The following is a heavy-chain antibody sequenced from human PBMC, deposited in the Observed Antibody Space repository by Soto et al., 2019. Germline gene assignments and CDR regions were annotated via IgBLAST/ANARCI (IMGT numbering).Heavy chain of an antibody. CDR2: INHSGST. J-gene: IGHJ3*02. CDR1: GGSFSGYY. CDR3: ARGGDSSGSDDAFDI. D-gene: IGHD3-22*01. Sequence: QVQLQQWGAGLLKPSETLSLTCAVYGGSFSGYYWSWIRQPPGKGLEWIGEINHSGSTNYNPSLKSRVTIXVDTSXXQFSLKLSSVTAADTAVYYCARGGDSSGSDDAFDIWGQGTMVTVSS. V-gene: IGHV4-34*01.